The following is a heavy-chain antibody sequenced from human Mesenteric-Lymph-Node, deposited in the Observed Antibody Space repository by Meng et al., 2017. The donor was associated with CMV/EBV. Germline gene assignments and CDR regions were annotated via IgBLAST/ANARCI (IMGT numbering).Heavy chain of an antibody. J-gene: IGHJ4*02. CDR2: INHSGST. Sequence: VHLHHWGPALLKPSEALSVTCAVYGGAFSGYYWNWIRQSPKKGLEWIGEINHSGSTTYNPSFTSRIIISVDTSTNQISLNMSSVTAADTAVYYCARGSSYDILTGYFDYWGQGALVTVSS. CDR3: ARGSSYDILTGYFDY. CDR1: GGAFSGYY. D-gene: IGHD3-9*01. V-gene: IGHV4-34*01.